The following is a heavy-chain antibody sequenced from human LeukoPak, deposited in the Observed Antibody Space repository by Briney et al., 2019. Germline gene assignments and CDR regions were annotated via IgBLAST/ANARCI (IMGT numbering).Heavy chain of an antibody. V-gene: IGHV1-3*01. Sequence: ASVKVSCKASGYTFTIYTMHWVRQAPGQRLEWMGWINPGNGNTKYSQKFQGRVTITRDTSASTVYMELSRLRSEDTAVYYCATLGRDDAFDIWGQGTMVTVSS. CDR1: GYTFTIYT. CDR2: INPGNGNT. J-gene: IGHJ3*02. CDR3: ATLGRDDAFDI.